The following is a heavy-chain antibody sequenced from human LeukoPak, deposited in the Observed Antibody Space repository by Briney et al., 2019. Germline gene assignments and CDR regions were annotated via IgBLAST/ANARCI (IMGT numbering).Heavy chain of an antibody. CDR3: ARDMYYYDSGGIFDY. J-gene: IGHJ4*02. CDR2: ISSNGGST. D-gene: IGHD3-22*01. CDR1: GFTFSSYA. Sequence: GGSLRLSCAASGFTFSSYAMHWVRQAPGKGLEYVSAISSNGGSTYYANSVKGRFTISRDNSKNTLYLQMGSLRAEDMAVYYCARDMYYYDSGGIFDYWGQGTLVTVSS. V-gene: IGHV3-64*01.